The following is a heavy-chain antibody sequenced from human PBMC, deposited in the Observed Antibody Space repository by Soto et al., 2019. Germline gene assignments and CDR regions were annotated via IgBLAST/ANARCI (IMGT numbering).Heavy chain of an antibody. CDR2: IRSKANSYAT. V-gene: IGHV3-73*01. D-gene: IGHD2-2*01. CDR3: TRHYTESGVVVPAVTGGGHYYYYYMDV. CDR1: GFTFSGSA. Sequence: GGSLRLSCAASGFTFSGSAMHWVRQASGKGLEWVGRIRSKANSYATAYAASVKGRFTISRDDSKNTAYLQMNSLKTEDTAVYYCTRHYTESGVVVPAVTGGGHYYYYYMDVWGKGTTVTVSS. J-gene: IGHJ6*03.